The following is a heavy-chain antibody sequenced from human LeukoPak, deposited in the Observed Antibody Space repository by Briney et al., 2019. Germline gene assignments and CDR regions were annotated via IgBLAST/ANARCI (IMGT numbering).Heavy chain of an antibody. J-gene: IGHJ6*03. Sequence: PGGSLRLSCAASGFTFSSYWMSWVRQAPGKGLEWVANIDQDGSEKYYVDSVKGRFTISRDNAKNTLYLQMNSLRAEDTAVYYCARDGATMVRGVILKKYYYMDVWGKGTTVTVSS. V-gene: IGHV3-7*01. CDR3: ARDGATMVRGVILKKYYYMDV. D-gene: IGHD3-10*01. CDR1: GFTFSSYW. CDR2: IDQDGSEK.